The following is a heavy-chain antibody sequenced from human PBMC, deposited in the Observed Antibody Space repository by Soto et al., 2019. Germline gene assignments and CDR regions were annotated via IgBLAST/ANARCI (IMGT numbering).Heavy chain of an antibody. Sequence: QVQLVQSGAEVKKPGASVKVSCKTSGYTFTSYDINWERQATRQRLEWMGWMNPNRGNTGYAQKFQGRVPMTRNTSISAAYMELSRLRSEDTAVYYCARTLYGDNVDYWGQGTLGTVSS. V-gene: IGHV1-8*01. CDR2: MNPNRGNT. CDR1: GYTFTSYD. CDR3: ARTLYGDNVDY. D-gene: IGHD4-17*01. J-gene: IGHJ4*02.